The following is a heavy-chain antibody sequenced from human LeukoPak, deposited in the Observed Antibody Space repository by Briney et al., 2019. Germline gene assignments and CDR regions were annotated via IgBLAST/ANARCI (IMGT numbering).Heavy chain of an antibody. CDR2: ISGSGGST. CDR3: AKDGASYGDYEDY. D-gene: IGHD4-17*01. J-gene: IGHJ4*02. Sequence: PGGSLRLFCAASGFTFSSYAMSWVRQPPGKGLEWVSAISGSGGSTYYADSVKGRFTISRDNSKNTLYLQMSSLRAEDTAVYYCAKDGASYGDYEDYWGQGTLVTVSS. V-gene: IGHV3-23*01. CDR1: GFTFSSYA.